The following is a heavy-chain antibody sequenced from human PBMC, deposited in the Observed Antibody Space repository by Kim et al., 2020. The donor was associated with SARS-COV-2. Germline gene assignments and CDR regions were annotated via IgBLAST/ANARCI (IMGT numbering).Heavy chain of an antibody. CDR1: GFTFSSYE. D-gene: IGHD3-16*02. J-gene: IGHJ5*02. V-gene: IGHV3-48*03. Sequence: GGSLRLSCAASGFTFSSYEMNWVRQAPGKGLEWVSYISSSGSTIYYADSVKGRFTISRDNAKNSLYLQMNSLRAEDTAVYYCASSPPYYYYVWGSYRSGWFDPWCQATLVTVAS. CDR3: ASSPPYYYYVWGSYRSGWFDP. CDR2: ISSSGSTI.